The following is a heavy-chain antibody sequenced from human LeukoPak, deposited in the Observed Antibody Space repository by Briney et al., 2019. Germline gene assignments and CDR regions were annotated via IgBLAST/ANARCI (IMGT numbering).Heavy chain of an antibody. Sequence: GGSLRLSCAASGFTFSSYDMHWVRLTTGKGLEWVSAIDTAGYTYYPGSVKGRFTISRENAKNSLYLQMNSLRAGDTAVYYCARVGEGGKGFGYWGQGTLVTVSS. CDR1: GFTFSSYD. V-gene: IGHV3-13*01. D-gene: IGHD4-23*01. CDR3: ARVGEGGKGFGY. J-gene: IGHJ4*02. CDR2: IDTAGYT.